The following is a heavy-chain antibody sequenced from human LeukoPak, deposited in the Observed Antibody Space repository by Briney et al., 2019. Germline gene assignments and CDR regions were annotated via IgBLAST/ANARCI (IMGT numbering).Heavy chain of an antibody. V-gene: IGHV5-51*01. CDR2: IYPADSDI. CDR1: GYSFTSYW. D-gene: IGHD2-15*01. J-gene: IGHJ5*02. CDR3: ARQEYCSGGSCYTWFDP. Sequence: GESLQISCKGSGYSFTSYWIGWVRQMPGKGLEWMGIIYPADSDIRYSPSFQGQVTISADKSISTAYLQWSSLKASDTAIYYCARQEYCSGGSCYTWFDPWGQGTLVIVSS.